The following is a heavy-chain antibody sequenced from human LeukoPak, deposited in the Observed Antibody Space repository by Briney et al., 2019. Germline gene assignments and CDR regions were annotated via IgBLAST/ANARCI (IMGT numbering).Heavy chain of an antibody. CDR3: ARDQAVLGSSGSARGLYDF. CDR1: GGSVSSSNHY. CDR2: IYYSGNT. D-gene: IGHD6-19*01. V-gene: IGHV4-39*07. Sequence: SETLSLTCTVSGGSVSSSNHYWGWIRQPPGKGLEWIGNIYYSGNTYLSPSLKSRVTMSVDTSKNQFSLNLTSVTAADTAVYYCARDQAVLGSSGSARGLYDFWGQGTLVAVSS. J-gene: IGHJ4*02.